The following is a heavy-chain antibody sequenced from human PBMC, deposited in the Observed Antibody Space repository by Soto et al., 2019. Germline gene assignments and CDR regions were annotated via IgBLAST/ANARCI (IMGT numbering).Heavy chain of an antibody. CDR2: INPNSGGT. CDR3: AREGPLSGGDYFGMDV. Sequence: QAQLVQSGAELKKPGASVKVSCRASGYTFTAFYIHWMRQAPGQGLEWLGWINPNSGGTNYAQKFQGRVTVTRDTSVNTASMDLSSLKSDDTAVYYCAREGPLSGGDYFGMDVWGQGTTVTVSS. CDR1: GYTFTAFY. V-gene: IGHV1-2*02. D-gene: IGHD3-10*01. J-gene: IGHJ6*02.